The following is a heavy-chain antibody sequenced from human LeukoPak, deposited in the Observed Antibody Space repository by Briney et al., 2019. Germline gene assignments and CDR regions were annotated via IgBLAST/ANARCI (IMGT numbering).Heavy chain of an antibody. CDR2: INIGGTNT. CDR3: ATDGAGFDT. J-gene: IGHJ5*02. Sequence: GGSLRLSCAASGFPFSSYAMSWIRQAPGKGLEWLSYINIGGTNTHYADSVKGRFTISRDNAKKSLYLEMNNLRAEDTAVYHCATDGAGFDTWGQGVLVTISS. CDR1: GFPFSSYA. V-gene: IGHV3-11*01.